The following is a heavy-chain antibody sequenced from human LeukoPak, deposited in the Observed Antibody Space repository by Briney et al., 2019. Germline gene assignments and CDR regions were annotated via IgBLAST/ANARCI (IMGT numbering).Heavy chain of an antibody. V-gene: IGHV3-30*04. CDR1: GFTFSSYA. CDR2: ISYDGSNK. J-gene: IGHJ6*04. D-gene: IGHD2-2*03. CDR3: ASGYCSSTSCYPYYYGMDV. Sequence: GGSLRLSCAASGFTFSSYAMHWVRQAPGKGLEWVAVISYDGSNKYYADSVKGRFTISRDNSKNTLYLQMNSLRAEDTAVYYCASGYCSSTSCYPYYYGMDVWSKGTTVTVSS.